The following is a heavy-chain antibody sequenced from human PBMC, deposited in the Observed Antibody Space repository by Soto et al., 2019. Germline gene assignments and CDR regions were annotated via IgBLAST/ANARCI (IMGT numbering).Heavy chain of an antibody. CDR3: ARMFGFSYGPANRGMDV. CDR1: GFTLSSYS. CDR2: ISSDGTEK. Sequence: QVQLVESGGGVAQPGRSLRLFCAASGFTLSSYSLHWVRQSPGKGLEWVAAISSDGTEKHYADSVKGRFTISRDNSKNALSLQLNSLRTADTAVYYCARMFGFSYGPANRGMDVWGQGNTVTVSS. J-gene: IGHJ6*02. D-gene: IGHD5-18*01. V-gene: IGHV3-30*04.